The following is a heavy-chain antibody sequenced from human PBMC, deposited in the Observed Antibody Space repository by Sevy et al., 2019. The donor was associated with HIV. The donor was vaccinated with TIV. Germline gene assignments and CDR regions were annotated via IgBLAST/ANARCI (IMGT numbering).Heavy chain of an antibody. D-gene: IGHD3-22*01. Sequence: ATVKVSCKASGYTFTSYDINWVRQATRQGLERMGWMNPNSSNTGYAQKFQGRVTMSRNTSISTAYMELSSLRSEDTAVYYCARAYYYYSSGYYYRHGAFDIWGQGTMVTVSS. CDR1: GYTFTSYD. J-gene: IGHJ3*02. V-gene: IGHV1-8*01. CDR2: MNPNSSNT. CDR3: ARAYYYYSSGYYYRHGAFDI.